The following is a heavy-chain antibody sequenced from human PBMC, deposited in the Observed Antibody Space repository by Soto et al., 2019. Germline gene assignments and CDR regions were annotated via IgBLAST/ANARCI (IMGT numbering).Heavy chain of an antibody. CDR2: IDWDDDK. CDR3: IQSRCGGDCLQSYASYYYYGMDV. V-gene: IGHV2-5*08. CDR1: GFSLSTTGMY. Sequence: SGPTLVNPTQTLTLTCTFSGFSLSTTGMYVTWIRQPPGKALEWLAHIDWDDDKRYSPSLRSRLTITKDTSKNQVVLTMTNMDPVDTATYYCIQSRCGGDCLQSYASYYYYGMDVWGQGTTVTVSS. J-gene: IGHJ6*02. D-gene: IGHD2-21*02.